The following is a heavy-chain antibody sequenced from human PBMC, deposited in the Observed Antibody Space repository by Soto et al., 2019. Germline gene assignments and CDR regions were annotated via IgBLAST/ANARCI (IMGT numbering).Heavy chain of an antibody. V-gene: IGHV1-2*04. Sequence: QVRLLQSGAEVQKSGASVRVSCKASGYTFTAYYIHWVRQAPGQGLEWMGWINPDTGGTDYAQKFQDCITMTRDTSNPTADLDVTSLKINPTAMFNCVRAVGMDGSSWYRGGYVSWCQGTLVTV. CDR1: GYTFTAYY. CDR3: VRAVGMDGSSWYRGGYVS. J-gene: IGHJ4*02. CDR2: INPDTGGT. D-gene: IGHD3-22*01.